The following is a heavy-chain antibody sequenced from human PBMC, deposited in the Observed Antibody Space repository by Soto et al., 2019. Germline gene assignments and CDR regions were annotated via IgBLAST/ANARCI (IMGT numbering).Heavy chain of an antibody. J-gene: IGHJ5*02. CDR3: ARDVVPIAARGVGWFDP. CDR1: GFTFSSYA. D-gene: IGHD6-6*01. V-gene: IGHV3-30-3*01. CDR2: ISYDGSNK. Sequence: QVHLVESGGGVVQPGRSLRLSCAASGFTFSSYAMHWVRQAPGKGLEWVAVISYDGSNKYYTDSVKGRFTISRDTSMNQLFRQMDRLRAEDTAVYYCARDVVPIAARGVGWFDPWGQGTLVTVSS.